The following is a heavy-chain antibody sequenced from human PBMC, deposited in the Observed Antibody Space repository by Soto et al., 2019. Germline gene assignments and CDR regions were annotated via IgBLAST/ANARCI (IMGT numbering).Heavy chain of an antibody. V-gene: IGHV4-31*03. D-gene: IGHD2-21*02. CDR3: ARDLRLDS. CDR1: GGSISSGGYY. Sequence: SETLSLTCTVSGGSISSGGYYWNWIRQYPGKGLEWIAYIYQSGTPYYNPSLKSRATISIDRSKNQFSLMLDSVTAADTAFYYCARDLRLDSWGPGTLVTVSS. CDR2: IYQSGTP. J-gene: IGHJ4*02.